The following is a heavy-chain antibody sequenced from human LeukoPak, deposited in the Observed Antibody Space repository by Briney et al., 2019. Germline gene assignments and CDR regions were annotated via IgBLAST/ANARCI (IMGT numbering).Heavy chain of an antibody. CDR3: ARFRYYYDSSGYSGHFQH. D-gene: IGHD3-22*01. Sequence: SETLSLTCTVSGGSISSYYWSWIRQPSGKGLERIGYIYYSGSTNYNPSLKSRVTISVDTSKNQFSLKLSSVTAADTAVYYCARFRYYYDSSGYSGHFQHWGQGTLVTVSS. CDR2: IYYSGST. J-gene: IGHJ1*01. CDR1: GGSISSYY. V-gene: IGHV4-59*01.